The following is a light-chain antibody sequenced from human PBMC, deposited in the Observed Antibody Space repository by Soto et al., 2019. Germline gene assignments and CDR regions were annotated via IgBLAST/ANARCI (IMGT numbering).Light chain of an antibody. V-gene: IGKV3-20*01. Sequence: EIFLTQSPGTLSLSPGERXXXXXXASQSVSSRLAWYQHKPGQAPRLLISGASSRATGIPDRFSGSGSGTDFTLTISRLEPEDFALYYCQQYGGSPITFGQGTRLEIK. CDR2: GAS. CDR1: QSVSSR. CDR3: QQYGGSPIT. J-gene: IGKJ5*01.